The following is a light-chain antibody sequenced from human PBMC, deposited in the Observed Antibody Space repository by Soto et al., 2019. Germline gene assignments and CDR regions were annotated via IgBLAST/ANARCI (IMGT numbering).Light chain of an antibody. Sequence: QSALTQPASVSGSPGQSITISCTGTSSDVGGYNYVSWYQHHPGKAPKLLIFVVSNRPSGVSNRFSGTKSGNTASLTISGLHPEDEADYYCSSYTTSNTRQIVFGTGTKLTVL. CDR3: SSYTTSNTRQIV. J-gene: IGLJ1*01. CDR1: SSDVGGYNY. V-gene: IGLV2-14*03. CDR2: VVS.